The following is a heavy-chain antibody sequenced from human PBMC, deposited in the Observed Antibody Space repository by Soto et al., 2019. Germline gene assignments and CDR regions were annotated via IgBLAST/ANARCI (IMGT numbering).Heavy chain of an antibody. CDR1: GGTFSSYA. D-gene: IGHD6-13*01. J-gene: IGHJ6*02. CDR3: AREPGYSSSWSFYYYYGMDV. CDR2: IIPIFGTA. V-gene: IGHV1-69*13. Sequence: SVKVSCKASGGTFSSYAISWVRQAPGQGLEWMGGIIPIFGTANYAQKFQGRVTITADESTSTAYMELSSLRSEDTAVYYCAREPGYSSSWSFYYYYGMDVWGQGTTVTVSS.